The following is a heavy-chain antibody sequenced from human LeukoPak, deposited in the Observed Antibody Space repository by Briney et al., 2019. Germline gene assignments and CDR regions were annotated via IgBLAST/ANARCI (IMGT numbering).Heavy chain of an antibody. V-gene: IGHV3-23*01. CDR2: ISGSGGST. CDR3: AKDHIVVVPAAKAAYYFDY. D-gene: IGHD2-2*01. J-gene: IGHJ4*02. CDR1: GFTFSSYG. Sequence: TGGSLRLSCAASGFTFSSYGMSWVRQAPGKGLEWVSAISGSGGSTYYADSVKGRFTISRDNSKNTLYLQMNSLRAEDTAVYYCAKDHIVVVPAAKAAYYFDYWGQGTLVTVSS.